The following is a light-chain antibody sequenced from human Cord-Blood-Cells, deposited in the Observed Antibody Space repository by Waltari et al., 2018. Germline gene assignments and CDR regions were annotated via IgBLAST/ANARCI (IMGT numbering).Light chain of an antibody. CDR1: SSDGGGYNY. Sequence: QSALTQPRSVSGSPGQSVTISCTGTSSDGGGYNYVSWYQQHPGKAPKLMIYAVSKRPSGVPERFSGSNSGNTASLTISGLQAEDEADYYCCSYAGSYTWVFGGGTKLTVL. V-gene: IGLV2-11*01. J-gene: IGLJ3*02. CDR2: AVS. CDR3: CSYAGSYTWV.